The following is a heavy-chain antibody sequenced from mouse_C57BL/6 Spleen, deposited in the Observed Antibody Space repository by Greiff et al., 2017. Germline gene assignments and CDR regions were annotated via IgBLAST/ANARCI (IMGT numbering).Heavy chain of an antibody. Sequence: VQLQQSGPELVKPGASVQISCKASGYAFSSSWMNWVKQRPGKGLEWIGRIYPGDGDTNYNGKFKGKATLTADKSSSTAYMQLSSLTSEDSAVYSCERDLYDYGCSSHWYFDVWGTGTTVTVSS. V-gene: IGHV1-82*01. J-gene: IGHJ1*03. CDR2: IYPGDGDT. CDR1: GYAFSSSW. CDR3: ERDLYDYGCSSHWYFDV. D-gene: IGHD1-1*01.